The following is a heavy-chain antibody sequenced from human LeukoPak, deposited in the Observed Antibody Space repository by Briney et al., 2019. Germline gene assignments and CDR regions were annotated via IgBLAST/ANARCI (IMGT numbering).Heavy chain of an antibody. J-gene: IGHJ4*02. V-gene: IGHV3-23*01. CDR3: AKPMSRSGWTLDY. Sequence: GSLRLSCAASGFTFSSSAMSWVRQAPGKGLEWVSTISGSGSGSSTYYADSVKGRFTISRDNSKNTLYLQMNSLRAEDTAVYYCAKPMSRSGWTLDYWGQGTLVTVSS. D-gene: IGHD6-19*01. CDR1: GFTFSSSA. CDR2: ISGSGSGSST.